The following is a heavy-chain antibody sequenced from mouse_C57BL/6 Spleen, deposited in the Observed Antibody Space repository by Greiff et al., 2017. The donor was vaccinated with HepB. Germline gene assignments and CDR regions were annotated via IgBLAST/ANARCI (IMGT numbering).Heavy chain of an antibody. CDR1: GYTFTSYW. J-gene: IGHJ4*01. Sequence: QVQLQQPGAELVMPGASVKLSCKASGYTFTSYWMHWVKQRPGQGLEWIGEIDPSDSYTNYNQKFKGKSTLTVDRSSSTAYMQLSSLTSEDSAVYYCARSLYDGYYVNYAMDYWGQGTSVTVSS. CDR3: ARSLYDGYYVNYAMDY. CDR2: IDPSDSYT. D-gene: IGHD2-3*01. V-gene: IGHV1-69*01.